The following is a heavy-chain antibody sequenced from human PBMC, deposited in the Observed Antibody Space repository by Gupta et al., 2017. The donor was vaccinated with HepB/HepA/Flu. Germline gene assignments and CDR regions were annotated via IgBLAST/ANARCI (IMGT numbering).Heavy chain of an antibody. CDR1: GGTFSSYA. V-gene: IGHV1-69*06. D-gene: IGHD6-6*01. J-gene: IGHJ5*02. Sequence: VQLVPSGAEVTKPASSVKVSCKASGGTFSSYAIRWVRQAPGQGLEWMGGIIPICGTANYAQKFQGRVTITADKSTSTAYMERSSLRSEDTAVYYCARGGDSSSSGWFDPWGQGTRGTGAS. CDR3: ARGGDSSSSGWFDP. CDR2: IIPICGTA.